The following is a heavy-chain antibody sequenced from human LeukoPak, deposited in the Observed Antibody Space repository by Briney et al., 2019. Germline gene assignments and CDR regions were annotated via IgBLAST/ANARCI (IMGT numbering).Heavy chain of an antibody. D-gene: IGHD3-22*01. CDR1: GGTFSSYA. Sequence: ASVKVSCKASGGTFSSYAISWVRQAPGQGLEWMGIINPSGGSTSYAQKFQGRVTMTRDTSTSTVYMELSSLRSEDTAVYYCARDGSPDYDSSGRFDYWGQGTLVTVSS. V-gene: IGHV1-46*01. CDR3: ARDGSPDYDSSGRFDY. CDR2: INPSGGST. J-gene: IGHJ4*02.